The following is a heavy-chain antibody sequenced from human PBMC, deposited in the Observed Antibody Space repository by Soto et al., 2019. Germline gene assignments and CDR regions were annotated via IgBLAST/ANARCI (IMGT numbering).Heavy chain of an antibody. J-gene: IGHJ4*02. V-gene: IGHV3-30*18. CDR2: ISYDGSNK. CDR3: AKDIHSSGLTFDY. CDR1: GFTFSSYG. D-gene: IGHD3-22*01. Sequence: GGSLRLSCAASGFTFSSYGMHWVRQAPGKGLEWVAVISYDGSNKYYADSVKGRFTISRDNSKNTLYLQMNSLRAEDTAVYYCAKDIHSSGLTFDYWGQGTLVTVSS.